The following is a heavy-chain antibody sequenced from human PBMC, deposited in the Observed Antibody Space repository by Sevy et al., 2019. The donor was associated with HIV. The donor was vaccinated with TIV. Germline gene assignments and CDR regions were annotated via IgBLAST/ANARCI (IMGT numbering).Heavy chain of an antibody. V-gene: IGHV3-66*01. CDR3: ARERDGYNYGLDY. D-gene: IGHD5-12*01. CDR1: TFSVTDNY. J-gene: IGHJ4*02. CDR2: IYSGGST. Sequence: GGSLRLSCAASTFSVTDNYMSWVRQAPGKGLEWVSTIYSGGSTFYADSVRGRFTISRDNAKNLLFLQMKSLRAEDTAVYYCARERDGYNYGLDYWGQGTLVTVSS.